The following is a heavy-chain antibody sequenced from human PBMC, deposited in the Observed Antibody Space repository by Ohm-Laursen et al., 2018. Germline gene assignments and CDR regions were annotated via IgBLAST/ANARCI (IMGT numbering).Heavy chain of an antibody. Sequence: SLRLSCAASAFTFGDYALHWVRQAPGKGLEWVSGINGNGDTTYYADSVKGRFTISRDNSRDTLYLQMNSLRAEDTAIYYCAKGFSLSCYTGCDCWGQGTLVTASS. J-gene: IGHJ4*02. CDR1: AFTFGDYA. CDR2: INGNGDTT. V-gene: IGHV3-23*01. CDR3: AKGFSLSCYTGCDC. D-gene: IGHD2-2*02.